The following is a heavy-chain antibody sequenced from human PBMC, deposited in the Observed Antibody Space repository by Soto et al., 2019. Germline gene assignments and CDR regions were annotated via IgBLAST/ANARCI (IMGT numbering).Heavy chain of an antibody. CDR3: ARGRYGDY. D-gene: IGHD1-1*01. CDR2: ISAHNGNT. V-gene: IGHV1-18*01. CDR1: GYGFTTYG. J-gene: IGHJ4*02. Sequence: QVHLVQSGAEVKKPGASVKVSCKGSGYGFTTYGITWVRQAPGQGLEWMAWISAHNGNTNYAQKLQGRVTVTRDTSTSTAYMELRSLSSDDTAGDYCARGRYGDYWGQGALVTVSS.